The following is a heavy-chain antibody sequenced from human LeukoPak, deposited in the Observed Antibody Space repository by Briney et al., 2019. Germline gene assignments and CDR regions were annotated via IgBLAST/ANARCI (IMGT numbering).Heavy chain of an antibody. CDR2: IYYSGST. CDR1: GVSISSYY. V-gene: IGHV4-59*01. CDR3: AREQSNYYYMDV. J-gene: IGHJ6*03. Sequence: SETLSLTCTVSGVSISSYYWSWIRQPPGKGLEWIGYIYYSGSTNYNPSLKSRVTISVDTSKNQFSLKLSSVTAADTAVYYCAREQSNYYYMDVWGKGTTVTVSS.